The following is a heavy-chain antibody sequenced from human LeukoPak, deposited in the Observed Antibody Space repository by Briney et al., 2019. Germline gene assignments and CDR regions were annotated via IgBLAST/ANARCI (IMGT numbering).Heavy chain of an antibody. J-gene: IGHJ4*02. V-gene: IGHV3-21*04. CDR3: AKERESSSWSLIGSYFHY. CDR1: GFTFSSYS. Sequence: PGGSLRLSCAASGFTFSSYSMNWVRQAPGKGLEWVSSISSSSSYIYYADSVKGRFTISRDNAKNSLYLQMNSLRAEDTAVYYCAKERESSSWSLIGSYFHYWGQGTLVTVSS. CDR2: ISSSSSYI. D-gene: IGHD6-13*01.